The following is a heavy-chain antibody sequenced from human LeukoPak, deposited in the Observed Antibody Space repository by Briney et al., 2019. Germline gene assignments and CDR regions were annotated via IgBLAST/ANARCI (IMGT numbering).Heavy chain of an antibody. J-gene: IGHJ4*02. CDR3: AKDAYGSGSYYNAIDY. Sequence: PGGSLRLSCAASGFTFSSYAVSWVRQAPGKGLEWVSAISGSGGSTYYTDSVMGRFTISRDNSKNTLYLQINSLRAEDTAVYYCAKDAYGSGSYYNAIDYWGQGTLVTVSS. D-gene: IGHD3-10*01. CDR2: ISGSGGST. CDR1: GFTFSSYA. V-gene: IGHV3-23*01.